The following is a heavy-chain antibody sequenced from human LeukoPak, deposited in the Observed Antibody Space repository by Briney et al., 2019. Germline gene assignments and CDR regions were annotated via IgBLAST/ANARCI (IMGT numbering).Heavy chain of an antibody. CDR3: AKEAKSSDYYYYGMDV. CDR2: ISYDGSNK. V-gene: IGHV3-30*18. J-gene: IGHJ6*02. CDR1: GFTVSSNY. Sequence: GGSLRLSCAASGFTVSSNYMSWVRQAPGKGLEWVAVISYDGSNKYYADSVKGRFTISRDNSKNTLYLQMNSLRAEDTAVYYCAKEAKSSDYYYYGMDVWGQGTTVTVSS.